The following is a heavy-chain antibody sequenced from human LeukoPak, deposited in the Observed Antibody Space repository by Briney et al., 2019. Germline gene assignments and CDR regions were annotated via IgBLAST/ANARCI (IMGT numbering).Heavy chain of an antibody. V-gene: IGHV1-2*02. CDR2: INPNSGGT. Sequence: GASVKVSCKASGYTFTSYGISWVRQAPGQGLEWMGWINPNSGGTNYAQKFQGRVTMTRDTSISTAYMELSRLRSDDTAVYYCARGGVPAVRFDPWGQGTLVTVSS. CDR1: GYTFTSYG. J-gene: IGHJ5*02. D-gene: IGHD2-2*01. CDR3: ARGGVPAVRFDP.